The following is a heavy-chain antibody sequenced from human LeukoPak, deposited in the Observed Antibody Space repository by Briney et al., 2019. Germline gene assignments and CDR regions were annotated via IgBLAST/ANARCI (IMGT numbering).Heavy chain of an antibody. CDR1: GFTVSSYA. V-gene: IGHV3-23*01. Sequence: AGSLRLSCAAYGFTVSSYAMSWDRQAQGKGREWGSAISGSGGSTYYADSGKGWFAISRDNSENTLYLQMNRLRAVDTDVYYCAREIRITMVRGVIGGMDVWGQGTTVTVSS. D-gene: IGHD3-10*01. CDR3: AREIRITMVRGVIGGMDV. CDR2: ISGSGGST. J-gene: IGHJ6*02.